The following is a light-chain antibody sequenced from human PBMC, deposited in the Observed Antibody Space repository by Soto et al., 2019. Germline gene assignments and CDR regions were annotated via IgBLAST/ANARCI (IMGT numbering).Light chain of an antibody. Sequence: VLTQPASVSGSPGQSITISCTGTSSDVGGYNYVSWYQQHPGKAPKLMIYDVSNRPSGVSNRFSGSKSGNTASLTISGLQAEDEADYYCSSYTSSSTLVFGGGTKLTVL. CDR2: DVS. CDR3: SSYTSSSTLV. V-gene: IGLV2-14*01. J-gene: IGLJ2*01. CDR1: SSDVGGYNY.